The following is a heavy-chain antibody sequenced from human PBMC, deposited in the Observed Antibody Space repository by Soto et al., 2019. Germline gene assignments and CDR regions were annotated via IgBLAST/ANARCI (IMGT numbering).Heavy chain of an antibody. CDR2: INHSGST. Sequence: SETLSLTCAVYRGSFSGYYWSWIRQPPGKGLEWIGEINHSGSTNYNPSLKSRVTISVDTSKNQFSLKLSSVTAADTAVYYCARSIVVVVAATVDYYYGMDVWGQGTTVTVSS. CDR1: RGSFSGYY. V-gene: IGHV4-34*01. J-gene: IGHJ6*02. D-gene: IGHD2-15*01. CDR3: ARSIVVVVAATVDYYYGMDV.